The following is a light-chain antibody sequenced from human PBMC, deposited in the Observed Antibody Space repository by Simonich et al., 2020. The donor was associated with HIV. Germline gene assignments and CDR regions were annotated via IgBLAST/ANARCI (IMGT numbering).Light chain of an antibody. CDR3: MQALQTPYT. J-gene: IGKJ2*01. CDR1: QSLVHDNVYHY. V-gene: IGKV2-28*01. Sequence: DIVMTQSPLSLPVTPGEPASISCRSSQSLVHDNVYHYLACYLQKPGQSPQLLIDLGSNRASGVPDRCSGSGSGTDVTLKISRVEAEDVGVYYCMQALQTPYTFGQGTKLEIK. CDR2: LGS.